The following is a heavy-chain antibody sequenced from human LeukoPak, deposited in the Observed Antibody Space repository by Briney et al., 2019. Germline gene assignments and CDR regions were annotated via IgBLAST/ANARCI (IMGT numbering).Heavy chain of an antibody. D-gene: IGHD2-2*01. V-gene: IGHV1-69*05. CDR1: GGTFSSYA. CDR3: AYVQRDCSSTSCYRNAFDI. J-gene: IGHJ3*02. CDR2: IIPIFGTA. Sequence: SVKVSCKASGGTFSSYAISWVRQAPGQGLEWMGGIIPIFGTANYAQKFQGRVTMTRDTSTSTVYMELSSLRSEDTAVYCCAYVQRDCSSTSCYRNAFDIWGQGTMVTVSS.